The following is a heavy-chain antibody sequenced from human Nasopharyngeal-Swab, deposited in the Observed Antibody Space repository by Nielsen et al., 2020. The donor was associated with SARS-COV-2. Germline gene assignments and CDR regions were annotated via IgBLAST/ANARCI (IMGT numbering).Heavy chain of an antibody. J-gene: IGHJ4*02. CDR3: ARDSSGWHY. D-gene: IGHD6-19*01. V-gene: IGHV4-59*01. CDR2: FFYSGTP. Sequence: SETLSLTCTVSGGSIKSYYWIWVRQPPGKGLEWIGNFFYSGTPNYNPSLKSRVTISVDAPRNQFSLRLNSVTSADTAMYYCARDSSGWHYWGQGTLVTVSS. CDR1: GGSIKSYY.